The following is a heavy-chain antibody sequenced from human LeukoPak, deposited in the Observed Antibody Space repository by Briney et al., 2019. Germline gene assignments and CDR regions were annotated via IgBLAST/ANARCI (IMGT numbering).Heavy chain of an antibody. D-gene: IGHD5-18*01. CDR1: GFIFSSYG. CDR2: IWYDGSNK. CDR3: ARGLGYSYGYGIDY. Sequence: GRSLGLSCAASGFIFSSYGMHWVRQAPGKGLEWVAVIWYDGSNKYHADSVKGRFTISRDNSKNALYLQMNSLRVEDTALYYCARGLGYSYGYGIDYWGQGTLVTVSS. V-gene: IGHV3-33*01. J-gene: IGHJ4*02.